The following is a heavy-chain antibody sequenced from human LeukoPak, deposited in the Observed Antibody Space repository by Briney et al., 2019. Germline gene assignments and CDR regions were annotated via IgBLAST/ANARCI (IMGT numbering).Heavy chain of an antibody. D-gene: IGHD1-26*01. Sequence: SETLSLTCTVSGGSISSYYWSWIRQPAGKGLEWIGRIYTSGSTNYNPSLKSRVTMSVDTSKNQFSLKLSSVTAADTAVYYCARRLEYSGSKGVFDYWGQGTLVTVSS. CDR3: ARRLEYSGSKGVFDY. J-gene: IGHJ4*02. V-gene: IGHV4-4*07. CDR1: GGSISSYY. CDR2: IYTSGST.